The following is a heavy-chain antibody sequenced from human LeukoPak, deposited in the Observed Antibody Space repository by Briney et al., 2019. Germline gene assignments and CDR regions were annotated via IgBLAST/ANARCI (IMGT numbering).Heavy chain of an antibody. CDR2: ISYDGSNK. CDR1: GFTFSSYA. J-gene: IGHJ4*02. D-gene: IGHD6-13*01. Sequence: GSLRLSCAASGFTFSSYAMHWVRQAPGKGLEWVAVISYDGSNKYYADSVKGRFTISRDNSKNTLYLQMNSLRPEDTAVYYCAGAGGPHSSFDYWGQGTLVTVSS. V-gene: IGHV3-30-3*01. CDR3: AGAGGPHSSFDY.